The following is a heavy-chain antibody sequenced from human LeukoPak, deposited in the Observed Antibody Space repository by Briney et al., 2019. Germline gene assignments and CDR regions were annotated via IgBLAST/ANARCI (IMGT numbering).Heavy chain of an antibody. CDR3: ARGNYDILTGYYFLPTYYYYYYMDV. V-gene: IGHV1-18*01. CDR1: GYTFTSYG. D-gene: IGHD3-9*01. Sequence: GASVKVSCKASGYTFTSYGISWVRQAPGQGLEWMGWISAYNGNTNYAQKLQGRVTITADESTSTAYMELSSLRSEDTAVYYCARGNYDILTGYYFLPTYYYYYYMDVWGKGTTVTVSS. J-gene: IGHJ6*03. CDR2: ISAYNGNT.